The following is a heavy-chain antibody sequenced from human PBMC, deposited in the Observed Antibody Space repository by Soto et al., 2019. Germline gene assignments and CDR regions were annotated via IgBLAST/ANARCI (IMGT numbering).Heavy chain of an antibody. CDR2: IYFSGSI. CDR1: SGSIISRGYY. V-gene: IGHV4-39*01. Sequence: PSVTLSLTCTVCSGSIISRGYYWAWIRQPPGKGLEWIGSIYFSGSIYDSPSLKSRITISVDTAKNQFSLKLNSVTAADTAVYYCARHDSYTHPTGMHVCGPQAALTISS. D-gene: IGHD3-22*01. CDR3: ARHDSYTHPTGMHV. J-gene: IGHJ6*02.